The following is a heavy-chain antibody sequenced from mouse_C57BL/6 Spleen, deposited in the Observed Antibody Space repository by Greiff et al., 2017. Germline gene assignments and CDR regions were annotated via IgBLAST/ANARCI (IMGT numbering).Heavy chain of an antibody. Sequence: VQLQQSGPELVKPGASVKISCKASGYAFSSSWMNWVKQRPGKGLEWIGRIYPGDGATNYHGKFTGKATLTADKSSSTAYKQLSSLTSEDSAVYCGARLTTVVAKEFDYWGQGTTLTVSS. D-gene: IGHD1-1*01. J-gene: IGHJ2*01. V-gene: IGHV1-82*01. CDR1: GYAFSSSW. CDR3: ARLTTVVAKEFDY. CDR2: IYPGDGAT.